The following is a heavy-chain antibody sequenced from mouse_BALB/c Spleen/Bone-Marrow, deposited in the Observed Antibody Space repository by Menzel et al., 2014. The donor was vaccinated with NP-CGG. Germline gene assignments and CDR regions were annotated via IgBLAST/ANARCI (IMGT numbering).Heavy chain of an antibody. J-gene: IGHJ3*01. Sequence: EVKLMESGGGLVQPGGSLKLSCAASGFDSSRYWMSWVRQAPGKGLEWIGEINPDSSTINYTPSLKDKFIISRDNAKNTLYLQMSKVRSEDTALYYCARNWDVGFAYWGQGTLVTVSA. CDR3: ARNWDVGFAY. CDR2: INPDSSTI. CDR1: GFDSSRYW. D-gene: IGHD4-1*01. V-gene: IGHV4-1*02.